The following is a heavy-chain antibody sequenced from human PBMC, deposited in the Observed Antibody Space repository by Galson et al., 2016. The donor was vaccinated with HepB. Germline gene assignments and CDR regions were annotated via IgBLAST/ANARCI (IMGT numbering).Heavy chain of an antibody. CDR3: ARVPRAYFDF. V-gene: IGHV6-1*01. CDR2: TYYRSKWYN. Sequence: CAISGDSVSSNSAAWNWIRQSPSRGLEWLGRTYYRSKWYNDYAVSVKSRITINPNKSNNQFSLQLNSVTPEDTAVYYCARVPRAYFDFWGQGTLITVSS. J-gene: IGHJ4*02. D-gene: IGHD3-10*01. CDR1: GDSVSSNSAA.